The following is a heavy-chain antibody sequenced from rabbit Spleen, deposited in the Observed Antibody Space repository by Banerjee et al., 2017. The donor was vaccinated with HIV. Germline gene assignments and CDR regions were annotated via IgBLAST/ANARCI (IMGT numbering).Heavy chain of an antibody. V-gene: IGHV1S45*01. J-gene: IGHJ6*01. D-gene: IGHD1-1*01. CDR1: GVSLSGSSY. CDR3: ARDSRSSFSSSGMYL. CDR2: IELGSSGFP. Sequence: QEQLVESGGGLVKPEGSLTLTCIASGVSLSGSSYMCWVRQAPGKELEWIAFIELGSSGFPCFSSCVKGRFTFSKSSSTTVTLHISSLTAADTASYSCARDSRSSFSSSGMYLWGRGTLV.